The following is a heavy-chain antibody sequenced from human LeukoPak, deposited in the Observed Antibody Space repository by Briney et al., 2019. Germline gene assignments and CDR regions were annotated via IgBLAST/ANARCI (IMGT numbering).Heavy chain of an antibody. V-gene: IGHV1-69*05. D-gene: IGHD3-10*01. Sequence: ASVKVSCKASGGTFSSYAISWVRQAPGQGLEWMGGIIPIFGTANYAQKFQGRVTITTDESTSTAYMELSSLRSEDTAVYYCARRTRRTMVRGLNWFDPWGQGTLVTVSS. J-gene: IGHJ5*02. CDR2: IIPIFGTA. CDR3: ARRTRRTMVRGLNWFDP. CDR1: GGTFSSYA.